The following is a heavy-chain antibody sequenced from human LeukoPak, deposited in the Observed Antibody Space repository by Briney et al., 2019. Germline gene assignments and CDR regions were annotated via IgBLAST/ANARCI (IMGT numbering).Heavy chain of an antibody. CDR3: ARDQYGMDV. J-gene: IGHJ6*02. Sequence: GGSLRLSCAASGFIFKSYAMSWVRQAPGKGLEWVSSISGSGGTTHYADSVKGRFTVSRDNSKNTLYLQMNSLRAEDTAVYYCARDQYGMDVWGQGTTVTVSS. CDR1: GFIFKSYA. V-gene: IGHV3-23*01. CDR2: ISGSGGTT.